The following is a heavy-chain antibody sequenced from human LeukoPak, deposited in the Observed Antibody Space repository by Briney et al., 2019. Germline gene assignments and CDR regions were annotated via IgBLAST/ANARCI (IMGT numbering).Heavy chain of an antibody. J-gene: IGHJ4*01. V-gene: IGHV3-33*01. CDR1: GFTFSSYG. CDR2: IWHDGSNK. Sequence: GGSLRLSCAASGFTFSSYGMHWVRQAPGKGLEWVALIWHDGSNKYYADSVKGRFTISRDNSKNTLYLQMNSLRAADTAVYYCARGLYSSGGVYFDYWGHGTLVTVSS. CDR3: ARGLYSSGGVYFDY. D-gene: IGHD6-19*01.